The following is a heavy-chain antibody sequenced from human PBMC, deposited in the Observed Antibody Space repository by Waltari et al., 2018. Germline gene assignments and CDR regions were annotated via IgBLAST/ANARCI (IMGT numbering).Heavy chain of an antibody. Sequence: QVQLVQSGAEVKKPGSSVKVSCKASGGTFSSYAISWVRQAPGQGLEWMGGIIPIFGKGNNAQKFQGRFTSTADESTSTAYMELGSLRSEDTAVYYCARESGVGAIGGPFDYWGQGTLVTVSS. V-gene: IGHV1-69*01. J-gene: IGHJ4*02. D-gene: IGHD1-26*01. CDR2: IIPIFGKG. CDR3: ARESGVGAIGGPFDY. CDR1: GGTFSSYA.